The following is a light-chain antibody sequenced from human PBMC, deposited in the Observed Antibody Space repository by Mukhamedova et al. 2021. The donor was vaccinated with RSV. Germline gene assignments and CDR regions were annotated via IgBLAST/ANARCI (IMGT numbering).Light chain of an antibody. J-gene: IGKJ1*01. V-gene: IGKV3-20*01. Sequence: GERATLSCRASQSVSSNYLAWYQQKPGQAPRLLIYGASSRATGIPDRFSGSGSGTDFTLTISRLEPEDFAVYYCQQYDSSPTFG. CDR2: GAS. CDR1: QSVSSNY. CDR3: QQYDSSPT.